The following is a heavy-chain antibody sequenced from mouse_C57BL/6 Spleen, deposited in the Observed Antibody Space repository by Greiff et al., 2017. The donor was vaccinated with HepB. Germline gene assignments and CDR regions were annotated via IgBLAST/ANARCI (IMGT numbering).Heavy chain of an antibody. J-gene: IGHJ1*03. Sequence: DVKLVESGGDLVKPGGSLKLSCAASGFTFSSYGMSWVRQTPDKRLEWVATISSGGSYTYYPDSVKGRFTISRDIAKNTLYLQMSSLKSEDTAMYYCARHGLTVVASDWDFDVWGTGTTVTVSS. D-gene: IGHD1-1*01. CDR3: ARHGLTVVASDWDFDV. CDR1: GFTFSSYG. CDR2: ISSGGSYT. V-gene: IGHV5-6*02.